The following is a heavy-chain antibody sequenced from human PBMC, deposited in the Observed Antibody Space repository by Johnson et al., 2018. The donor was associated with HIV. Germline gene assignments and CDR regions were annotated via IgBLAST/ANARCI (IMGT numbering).Heavy chain of an antibody. CDR3: ARDLAALNAFDI. CDR1: GFTFSSYG. D-gene: IGHD2-15*01. CDR2: IWYDGSNK. V-gene: IGHV3-30*19. J-gene: IGHJ3*02. Sequence: VQLVESGGGVVQPGRSLRLSCAASGFTFSSYGTHWVRQAPGKGLERVAVIWYDGSNKYYADSVKGRFTISRDNSKNTLYLQMNSLRAEDTAVYYCARDLAALNAFDIWGQGTMVTVSS.